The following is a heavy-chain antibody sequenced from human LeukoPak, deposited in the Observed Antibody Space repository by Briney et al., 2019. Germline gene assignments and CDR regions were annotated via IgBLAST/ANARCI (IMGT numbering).Heavy chain of an antibody. CDR3: ARVWYGDAFDI. D-gene: IGHD6-13*01. J-gene: IGHJ3*02. CDR2: INPNSGGT. CDR1: EYTLTGYY. V-gene: IGHV1-2*02. Sequence: GASVKVSCKASEYTLTGYYMHWVRQAPGQGLEWMGWINPNSGGTNYAQKFQGRVTMTRDTSISTAYMELSRLRSDDTAVYYCARVWYGDAFDIWGQGTMVTVSS.